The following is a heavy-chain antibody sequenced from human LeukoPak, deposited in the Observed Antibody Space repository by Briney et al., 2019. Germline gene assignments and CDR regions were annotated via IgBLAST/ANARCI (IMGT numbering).Heavy chain of an antibody. J-gene: IGHJ4*02. CDR3: AKAGYGGNPFYYFDY. V-gene: IGHV3-23*01. CDR2: ISGSGGST. D-gene: IGHD4-23*01. Sequence: GGSLRLSCAASGFTFSSYAMSWVRQAPGRGLEWVSAISGSGGSTYYADSVKGRFTISRDNSKNTLYLQMNSLRAEDTAVYYCAKAGYGGNPFYYFDYWGQGTLVTVSS. CDR1: GFTFSSYA.